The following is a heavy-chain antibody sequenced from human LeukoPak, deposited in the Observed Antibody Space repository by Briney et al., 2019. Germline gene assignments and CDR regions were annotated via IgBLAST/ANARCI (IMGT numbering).Heavy chain of an antibody. V-gene: IGHV4-39*07. D-gene: IGHD1-1*01. CDR2: IYYSGST. Sequence: KPSETLSLTCTVSGGSISSSSYYWGWIRQPPGKGLEWIGSIYYSGSTNYNPSLKSRVTISVDTSKNQFSLKLSSVTAADTAVYYCARRNDGLFDYWGQGTLVTVSS. CDR3: ARRNDGLFDY. CDR1: GGSISSSSYY. J-gene: IGHJ4*02.